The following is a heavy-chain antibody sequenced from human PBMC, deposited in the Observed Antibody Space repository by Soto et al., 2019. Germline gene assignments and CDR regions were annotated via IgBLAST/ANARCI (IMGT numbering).Heavy chain of an antibody. CDR3: AKDPFGYSSNYYFDY. CDR1: GFTFSSYA. J-gene: IGHJ4*02. CDR2: ISGSGGST. Sequence: HPGGSLRLSCAASGFTFSSYAMSWVRQAPGKGLEWVSAISGSGGSTYYADSVKGRFTISRDNSKNTLYLQMNSLRAEDTAVYYCAKDPFGYSSNYYFDYWGQGTLVTVSS. V-gene: IGHV3-23*01. D-gene: IGHD6-13*01.